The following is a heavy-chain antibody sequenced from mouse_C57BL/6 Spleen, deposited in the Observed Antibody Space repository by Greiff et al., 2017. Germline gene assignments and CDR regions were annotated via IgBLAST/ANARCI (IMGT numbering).Heavy chain of an antibody. Sequence: EVQGVESGGDLVKPGGSLKLSCAASGFTFSSYGMSWVRQTPDKRLEWVATISSGGSYTYYPDSVKGRFTISRDNAKNTLYLQMSSLKSEDTAMYYCARLPSGYYFDYWGQGTTLTVSS. CDR1: GFTFSSYG. V-gene: IGHV5-6*01. J-gene: IGHJ2*01. D-gene: IGHD4-1*01. CDR2: ISSGGSYT. CDR3: ARLPSGYYFDY.